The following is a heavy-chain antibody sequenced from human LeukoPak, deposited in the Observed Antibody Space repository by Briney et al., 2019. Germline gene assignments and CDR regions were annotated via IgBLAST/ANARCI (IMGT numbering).Heavy chain of an antibody. D-gene: IGHD6-19*01. CDR3: EKDRGSCGWYRGAFDI. V-gene: IGHV3-23*01. Sequence: GGSLRLSCAASGFTFSSYSWSWVRQAPGKGLECVSVIDASGGYTSYAASVRGRFTISRANSKNTLYLQMNSPGAEEAAVYYCEKDRGSCGWYRGAFDIWGQGTMVIVSS. CDR1: GFTFSSYS. J-gene: IGHJ3*02. CDR2: IDASGGYT.